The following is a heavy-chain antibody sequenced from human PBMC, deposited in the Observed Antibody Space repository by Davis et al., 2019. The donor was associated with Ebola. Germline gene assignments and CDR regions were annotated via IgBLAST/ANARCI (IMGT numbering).Heavy chain of an antibody. V-gene: IGHV3-30*04. CDR3: ARAVFHEVLDY. J-gene: IGHJ4*02. CDR2: VSHSEREK. Sequence: PGRSLRLSCASSGFSFRNYAMHWVRQASGKGLEWVAVVSHSEREKFYADSVKGRFTIARDNSENTLYLQMNSLTADDTAVYYCARAVFHEVLDYWGQGTPVTVSS. CDR1: GFSFRNYA. D-gene: IGHD3-3*01.